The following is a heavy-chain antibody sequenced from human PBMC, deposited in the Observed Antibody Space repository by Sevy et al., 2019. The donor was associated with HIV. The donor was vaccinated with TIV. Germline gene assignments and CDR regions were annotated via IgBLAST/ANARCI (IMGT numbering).Heavy chain of an antibody. Sequence: GGSLRLSCAASGFTFSSYAMSWVRQAPGKGLEWVSAISGSGGSTYYAHSVKGRFTISRDNSKNTLYLQMNSLRAEDTAVYYCAKGPHIVVVPAAKGSGAFDIWGQGTMVTVSS. CDR2: ISGSGGST. D-gene: IGHD2-2*01. V-gene: IGHV3-23*01. CDR1: GFTFSSYA. J-gene: IGHJ3*02. CDR3: AKGPHIVVVPAAKGSGAFDI.